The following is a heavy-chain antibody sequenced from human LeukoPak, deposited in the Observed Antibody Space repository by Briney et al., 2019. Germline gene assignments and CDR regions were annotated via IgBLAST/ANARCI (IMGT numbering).Heavy chain of an antibody. V-gene: IGHV7-4-1*02. Sequence: ASVKVSCKASGYTFTNYTINWVRHAPGQGLEWMGWINTNTGNPTYAQGFTGRFVFSLDTSVSTAYLQISSLKAEDTAVYYCARPKLRWSAYYYMDVWGKGTTVTVSS. J-gene: IGHJ6*03. CDR3: ARPKLRWSAYYYMDV. CDR1: GYTFTNYT. CDR2: INTNTGNP. D-gene: IGHD4-23*01.